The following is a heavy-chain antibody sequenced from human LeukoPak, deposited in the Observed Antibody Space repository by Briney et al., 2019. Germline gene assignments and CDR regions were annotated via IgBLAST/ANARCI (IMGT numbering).Heavy chain of an antibody. D-gene: IGHD6-19*01. CDR1: GFTFSSYE. CDR3: AREGSSSVWYAAFDI. J-gene: IGHJ3*02. Sequence: PGGSLRLSCVASGFTFSSYEMNWVRQAPGKGLEYVSGISTNGGSTFYADSVKGRFTISRDNSKNTLHLQMGSLRAEDMAVYYCAREGSSSVWYAAFDIWGQGTMVTVSS. CDR2: ISTNGGST. V-gene: IGHV3-64*02.